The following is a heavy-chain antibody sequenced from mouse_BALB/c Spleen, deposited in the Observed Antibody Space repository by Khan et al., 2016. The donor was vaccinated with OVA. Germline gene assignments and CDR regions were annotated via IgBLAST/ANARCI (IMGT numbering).Heavy chain of an antibody. CDR1: GFSLTTYG. Sequence: QVQLKQSGPGLVQPSQSLSITCTVSGFSLTTYGIHWVRQSPGKGLEWLGVIWSGGTTDYNAPFLSRLSISKDSSKSQVFFQMNPLQAVDTAIYYYANHSYRYDFTYWGQGTPVTVSA. V-gene: IGHV2-2*01. CDR2: IWSGGTT. J-gene: IGHJ3*01. CDR3: ANHSYRYDFTY. D-gene: IGHD2-12*01.